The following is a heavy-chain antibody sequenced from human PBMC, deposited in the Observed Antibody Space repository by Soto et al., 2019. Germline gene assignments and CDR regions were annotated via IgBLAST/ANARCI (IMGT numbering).Heavy chain of an antibody. D-gene: IGHD3-22*01. CDR1: GFTFSSYW. CDR2: INSDGSRT. J-gene: IGHJ4*02. Sequence: HPGGSLRLSCAASGFTFSSYWMHWVRQAPGKGLVWVSRINSDGSRTTYADSVKGRFTISRDNAKNMLHLQMNSLRAEDTAVYYCARALTYYHDIDYWGQGTLVTVSS. V-gene: IGHV3-74*01. CDR3: ARALTYYHDIDY.